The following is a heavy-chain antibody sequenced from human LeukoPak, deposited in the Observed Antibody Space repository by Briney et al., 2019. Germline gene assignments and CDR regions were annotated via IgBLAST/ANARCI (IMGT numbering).Heavy chain of an antibody. CDR3: ARGITMVRGAPAY. CDR2: INHSGST. V-gene: IGHV4-34*01. D-gene: IGHD3-10*01. CDR1: GGSFSGYY. Sequence: SETLSLTCAVYGGSFSGYYWSWIRQPPGKWLEWIGEINHSGSTNYNPSLKSRVTISVDTSKNQFSLKLSSVTAADTAVYYCARGITMVRGAPAYWGQGTLVTVSS. J-gene: IGHJ4*02.